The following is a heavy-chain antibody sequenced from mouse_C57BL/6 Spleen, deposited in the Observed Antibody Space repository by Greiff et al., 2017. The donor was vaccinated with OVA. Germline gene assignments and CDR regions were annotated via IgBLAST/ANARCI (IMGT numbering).Heavy chain of an antibody. CDR3: ARRGGNAMDY. CDR2: INPNNGGT. J-gene: IGHJ4*01. Sequence: VQLKHSGPELVKPGASVKISCKASGYTFTDYYMNWVKQSHGKSLEWIGDINPNNGGTSYNQKFKGKATLTVDKSSSTAYMELRSLTSEDSAVYYCARRGGNAMDYWGQGTSVTVSS. V-gene: IGHV1-26*01. CDR1: GYTFTDYY.